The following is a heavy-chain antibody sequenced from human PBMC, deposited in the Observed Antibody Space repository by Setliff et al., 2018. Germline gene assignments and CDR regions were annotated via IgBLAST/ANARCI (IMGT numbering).Heavy chain of an antibody. V-gene: IGHV1-3*01. CDR1: GYPFTSNS. CDR2: INAGNGNT. D-gene: IGHD2-15*01. Sequence: ASVKVSCKASGYPFTSNSMHWVRQAPGQRLEWMGWINAGNGNTNYAQNFQGRVTMTTDTSTSTAYMELRSLRSDDTAVYYCARDSPEMVAPPAAHCFDPWVREPWSPSPQ. J-gene: IGHJ5*02. CDR3: ARDSPEMVAPPAAHCFDP.